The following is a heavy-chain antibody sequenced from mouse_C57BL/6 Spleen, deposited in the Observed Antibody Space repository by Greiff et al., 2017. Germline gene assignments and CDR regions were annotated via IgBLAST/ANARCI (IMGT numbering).Heavy chain of an antibody. CDR2: INPGSGGT. D-gene: IGHD1-1*01. J-gene: IGHJ1*03. CDR1: GYAFTNYL. CDR3: ASGSYYGSGLGYFDV. V-gene: IGHV1-54*01. Sequence: QVQLQQSGAELVRPGTSVKVSCKASGYAFTNYLIEWVKQRPGQGLEWIGVINPGSGGTNYNEKFKGKATLTADKSSSTAYMQLSSLTSEDSAVYFCASGSYYGSGLGYFDVWGTGTTVTVSS.